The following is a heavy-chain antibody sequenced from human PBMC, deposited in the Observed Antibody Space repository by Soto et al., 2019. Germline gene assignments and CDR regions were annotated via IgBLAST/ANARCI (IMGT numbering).Heavy chain of an antibody. CDR3: AKGPYGCRGGSCPHWHLAL. Sequence: GGSLRLSCAASGCTFSSYAMSWVRQAPGMGLEWVSAISGSADSTYYADSVKGRFTISRDNSKNTLYLQMNSLRAEDTAVYYCAKGPYGCRGGSCPHWHLALPARRTPVPVSS. CDR2: ISGSADST. CDR1: GCTFSSYA. D-gene: IGHD2-15*01. V-gene: IGHV3-23*01. J-gene: IGHJ2*01.